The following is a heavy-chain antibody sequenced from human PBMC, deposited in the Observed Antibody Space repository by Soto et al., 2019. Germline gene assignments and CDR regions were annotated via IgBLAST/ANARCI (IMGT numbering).Heavy chain of an antibody. J-gene: IGHJ6*02. CDR1: GFTFSSYG. Sequence: QVQLVESGGGVVQPGRSLRLSCAASGFTFSSYGMHWVRQAPGKGLEWVAVIWYDGSNKYYADSVKGRFTISRDNSKNTLYLQMNSLRAEDTAVYYCARDYFKMDITNYGMDVWGQGTTVTVSS. CDR2: IWYDGSNK. V-gene: IGHV3-33*01. D-gene: IGHD3-22*01. CDR3: ARDYFKMDITNYGMDV.